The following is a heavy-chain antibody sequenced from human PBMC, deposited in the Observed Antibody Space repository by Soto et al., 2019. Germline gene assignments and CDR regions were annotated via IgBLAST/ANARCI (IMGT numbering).Heavy chain of an antibody. CDR2: IRYEGSNK. D-gene: IGHD2-21*02. CDR3: AREGGDPRLYYYYGMDV. J-gene: IGHJ6*02. V-gene: IGHV3-30-3*01. CDR1: GFTFSSYA. Sequence: GGALRVSCAAAGFTFSSYAMHWVRQAPGNRLEWVACIRYEGSNKDYADSVKGRFTISRDNSKNTLYLKMNSLRAEDTAVYYCAREGGDPRLYYYYGMDVWGQGTTVTVSS.